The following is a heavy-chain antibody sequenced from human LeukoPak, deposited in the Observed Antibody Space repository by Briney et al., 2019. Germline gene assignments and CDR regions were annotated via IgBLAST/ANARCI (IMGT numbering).Heavy chain of an antibody. CDR2: ISHDADNE. CDR3: VRDGDTVMPPRYYYHMDV. Sequence: GGSLRLSCEVSGFTFSDYGMFWVRQAPGKALEWVAVISHDADNEYYGDSVKGRFTISRDNSKNTLSLQMNSVRAEDTAVYYCVRDGDTVMPPRYYYHMDVWGKGTTVTVSS. CDR1: GFTFSDYG. V-gene: IGHV3-30-3*01. J-gene: IGHJ6*04. D-gene: IGHD5-18*01.